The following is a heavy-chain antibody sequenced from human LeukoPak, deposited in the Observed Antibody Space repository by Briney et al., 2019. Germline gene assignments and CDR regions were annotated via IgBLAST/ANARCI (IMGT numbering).Heavy chain of an antibody. CDR3: ASRVITYYFDY. D-gene: IGHD1-14*01. J-gene: IGHJ4*02. CDR2: INHSGST. CDR1: GGSFSGYY. V-gene: IGHV4-34*01. Sequence: SETLSLTCAVYGGSFSGYYWSWIRQPPGKGLEWIGEINHSGSTNYNPSLKSRVTISVDTSKNQFSLKQSSGTAADTAVYYCASRVITYYFDYWGQGTLVTVSS.